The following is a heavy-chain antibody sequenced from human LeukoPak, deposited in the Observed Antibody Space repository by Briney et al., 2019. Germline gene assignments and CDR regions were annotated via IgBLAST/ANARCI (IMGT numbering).Heavy chain of an antibody. V-gene: IGHV4-34*01. CDR3: ARYGSGYYMDV. Sequence: SETLSLTCAVYGGSFSGYYWSWIRQPPGKGLEWIGEINHSGSTNCNPSLKSRVTISVDTSKNQFSLKLSSVTAADTAVYYCARYGSGYYMDVWGKGTTVTVSS. CDR1: GGSFSGYY. D-gene: IGHD3-10*01. J-gene: IGHJ6*03. CDR2: INHSGST.